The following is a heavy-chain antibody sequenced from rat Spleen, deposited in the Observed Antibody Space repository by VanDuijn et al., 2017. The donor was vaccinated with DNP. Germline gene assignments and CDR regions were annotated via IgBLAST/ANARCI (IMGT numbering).Heavy chain of an antibody. CDR1: GFTFSAYY. Sequence: EVQLVETGGGLVQPGRSLKLSCAASGFTFSAYYMAWVRQAPAKGLEWVASVNTDGGNSYYPDSVKGRFTISRDNAENTVYLQMNSLRSEDTATYYCANWYNIGTNGDYWGQGVMVTVSS. D-gene: IGHD1-5*01. V-gene: IGHV5-25*01. CDR2: VNTDGGNS. J-gene: IGHJ2*01. CDR3: ANWYNIGTNGDY.